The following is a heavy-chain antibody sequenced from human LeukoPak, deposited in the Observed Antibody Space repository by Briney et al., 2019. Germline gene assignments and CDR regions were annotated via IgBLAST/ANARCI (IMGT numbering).Heavy chain of an antibody. Sequence: SGGSLRLPCAASGFTFSSYAMSWVRQAPGKGLEWVSAISGSGGSTYYADSVKGRFTISRDNSKNTLYLQMNSLRAEDTAVYYCANTGGAAEGAFDIWGQGTMVTVSS. D-gene: IGHD6-25*01. CDR3: ANTGGAAEGAFDI. V-gene: IGHV3-23*01. CDR2: ISGSGGST. CDR1: GFTFSSYA. J-gene: IGHJ3*02.